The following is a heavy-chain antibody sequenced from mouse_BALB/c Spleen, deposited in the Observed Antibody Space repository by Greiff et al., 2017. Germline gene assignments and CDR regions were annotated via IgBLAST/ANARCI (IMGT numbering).Heavy chain of an antibody. CDR3: GRALAVRYPLYAMDY. CDR2: IDPYYGGT. Sequence: LVESGPELEKPGASVKISCKASGYSFTGYNMNWVKQSNGKSLEWIGNIDPYYGGTSYNQKFKGKATLTVDKSSSTAHMELLSLTSEDSAVYYCGRALAVRYPLYAMDYWGQGTSVTVSS. D-gene: IGHD5-1-1*01. V-gene: IGHV1-37*01. J-gene: IGHJ4*01. CDR1: GYSFTGYN.